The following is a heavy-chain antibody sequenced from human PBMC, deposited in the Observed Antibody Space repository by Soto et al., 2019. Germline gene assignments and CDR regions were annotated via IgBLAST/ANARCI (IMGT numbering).Heavy chain of an antibody. J-gene: IGHJ4*02. CDR2: ISAYNGNT. D-gene: IGHD5-12*01. CDR1: GYTFTSYG. V-gene: IGHV1-18*01. Sequence: ASVKVSYKASGYTFTSYGISWVRQAPGQGLEWMGWISAYNGNTNYAQKLQGRVTMTTDTSTSTAYMELRSLRSDDTAVYYCARDSGYDSPRTFDYWGQGTLVTVSS. CDR3: ARDSGYDSPRTFDY.